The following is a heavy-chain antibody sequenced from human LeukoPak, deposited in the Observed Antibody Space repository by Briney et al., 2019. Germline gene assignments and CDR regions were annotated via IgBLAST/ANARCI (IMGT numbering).Heavy chain of an antibody. CDR1: GFTFSSYW. CDR3: ASARYSDH. J-gene: IGHJ4*02. D-gene: IGHD1-1*01. CDR2: IKQDGSGK. Sequence: GGSLRLSCAASGFTFSSYWMTWVRQAPGKGLEWVANIKQDGSGKYYVDSVKGRFTISRDNAKNSLYPQMNSLRAEDTAVYYCASARYSDHWGQGTLVTVSS. V-gene: IGHV3-7*01.